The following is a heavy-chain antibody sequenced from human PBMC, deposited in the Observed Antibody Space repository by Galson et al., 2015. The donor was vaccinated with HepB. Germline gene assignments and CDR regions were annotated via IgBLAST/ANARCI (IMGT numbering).Heavy chain of an antibody. CDR3: SRVSYDSSGYPRGYFDY. D-gene: IGHD3-22*01. CDR1: GYTFTGYY. V-gene: IGHV1-2*06. CDR2: INPNSGGT. Sequence: SVKVSCKASGYTFTGYYMHWVRQAPGQGLEWMGRINPNSGGTNYAQKFQGRVTMTRDTSISTAYMELSRVRSDDTAVYYCSRVSYDSSGYPRGYFDYWCQGTLVTVSS. J-gene: IGHJ4*02.